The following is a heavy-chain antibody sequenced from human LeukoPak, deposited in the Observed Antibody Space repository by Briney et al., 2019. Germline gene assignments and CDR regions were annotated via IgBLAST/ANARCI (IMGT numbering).Heavy chain of an antibody. Sequence: SETLSLTCTVSGGSISGTDYYWGWIRQPPGRGLEWIAVIYYSGSTYYNPSLKSRVTISVDTSKNQFSLKLASVTAADTALYCCARRDRYYFFDYWGQGTLVTVSS. J-gene: IGHJ4*02. D-gene: IGHD3-16*01. CDR3: ARRDRYYFFDY. CDR2: IYYSGST. CDR1: GGSISGTDYY. V-gene: IGHV4-39*01.